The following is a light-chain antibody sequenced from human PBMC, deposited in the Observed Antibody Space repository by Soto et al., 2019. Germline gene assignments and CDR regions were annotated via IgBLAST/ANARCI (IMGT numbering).Light chain of an antibody. CDR3: QQRSFWPRLT. CDR1: QSVTKY. J-gene: IGKJ4*01. CDR2: DVS. V-gene: IGKV3-11*01. Sequence: EVVLTQSPATLSLSPGERATLSCRASQSVTKYLAWYQQKPGQALRLLIYDVSKRATGIPARFSGSGSETDFTLTISSLEPGDFAVYYCQQRSFWPRLTFGGGTKVEIK.